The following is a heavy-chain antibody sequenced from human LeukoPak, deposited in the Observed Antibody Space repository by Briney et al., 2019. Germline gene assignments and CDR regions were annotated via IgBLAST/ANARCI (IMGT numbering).Heavy chain of an antibody. CDR3: ARVKYCSSTSCYASQD. J-gene: IGHJ4*02. CDR2: IYYSGST. Sequence: PSETLSLTCTVSGGSVSSSSYYWGWIRQPPGKGLEWIGSIYYSGSTYYNPSLKSRVTISVDTSKNQFSLKLSSVTAADTAVYYCARVKYCSSTSCYASQDWGQGTLVTVSS. V-gene: IGHV4-39*07. D-gene: IGHD2-2*01. CDR1: GGSVSSSSYY.